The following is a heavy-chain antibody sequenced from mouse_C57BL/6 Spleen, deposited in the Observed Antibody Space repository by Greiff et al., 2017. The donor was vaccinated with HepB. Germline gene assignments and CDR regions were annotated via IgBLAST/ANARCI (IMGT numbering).Heavy chain of an antibody. J-gene: IGHJ4*01. Sequence: EVMLVESGGGLVKPGGSLKLSCAASGFTFSSYTMSWVRQTPEKRLEWVATISSGGGNTYYPDSVKGRFTISRDNAKNTLYLQMSSLRSEDTALYYCARHYYDYDGYYAMDYWGQGTSVTVSS. V-gene: IGHV5-9*01. CDR1: GFTFSSYT. CDR2: ISSGGGNT. CDR3: ARHYYDYDGYYAMDY. D-gene: IGHD2-4*01.